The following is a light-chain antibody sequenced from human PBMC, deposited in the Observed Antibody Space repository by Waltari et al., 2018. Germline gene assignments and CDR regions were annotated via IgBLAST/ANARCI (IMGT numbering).Light chain of an antibody. CDR1: QSVSSRF. J-gene: IGKJ2*01. CDR3: QYYANSAYT. V-gene: IGKV3-20*01. CDR2: GAS. Sequence: EIVLTRSPGSLSLPPGETATLSCRASQSVSSRFLAWYQHKPGQTPRLLIYGASTRATGVPDRFSGSGSGPDFTLTINRLEVEDFAVYYCQYYANSAYTFGQGTKLEIK.